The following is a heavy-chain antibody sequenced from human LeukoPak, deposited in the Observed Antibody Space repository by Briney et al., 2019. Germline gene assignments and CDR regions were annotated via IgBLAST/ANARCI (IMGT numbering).Heavy chain of an antibody. CDR3: ATRLGEFSSRDAFNI. CDR1: GYSLTELS. CDR2: LSPGDGEA. D-gene: IGHD3-16*02. Sequence: ASVKVSCKVSGYSLTELSMQWVPQAPGKGLEWVVGLSPGDGEAIYAQRFQGRVTMTEATSTDTAYMELRSLTYEDTAVYYCATRLGEFSSRDAFNIWGQGTMVTVSS. V-gene: IGHV1-24*01. J-gene: IGHJ3*02.